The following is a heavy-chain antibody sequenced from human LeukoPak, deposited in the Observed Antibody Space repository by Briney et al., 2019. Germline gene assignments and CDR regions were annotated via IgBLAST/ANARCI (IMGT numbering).Heavy chain of an antibody. Sequence: SETLSLTCAVYGGSFSGFYWSWIRQSPGKGLEWIGEIKHSGSTNYNPSLKSRVTISVDRSKNQFSLKLSSVTAADTAVYYCARDRVVMKSRYYYMDVWGKGTTVTVSS. CDR1: GGSFSGFY. V-gene: IGHV4-34*01. D-gene: IGHD2-21*01. CDR2: IKHSGST. J-gene: IGHJ6*03. CDR3: ARDRVVMKSRYYYMDV.